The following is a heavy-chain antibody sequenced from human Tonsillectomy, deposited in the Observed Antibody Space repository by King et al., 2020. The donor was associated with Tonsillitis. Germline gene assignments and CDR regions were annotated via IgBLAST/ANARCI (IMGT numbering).Heavy chain of an antibody. Sequence: AQLVQSGAEVKKPGASVKVSCKASGYTFTSYAMHWVRQAPGQRLEWMGWINAGNGNTKYSQKFQGRVTITRDTSASTAYMELSRLRSEDTAVYYCAISRRYYDFWSGSDYWGQGTLVTVSS. D-gene: IGHD3-3*01. CDR1: GYTFTSYA. J-gene: IGHJ4*02. CDR2: INAGNGNT. CDR3: AISRRYYDFWSGSDY. V-gene: IGHV1-3*01.